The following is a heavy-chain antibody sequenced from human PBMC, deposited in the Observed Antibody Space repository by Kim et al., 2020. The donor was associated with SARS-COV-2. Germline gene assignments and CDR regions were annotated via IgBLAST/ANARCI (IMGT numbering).Heavy chain of an antibody. V-gene: IGHV3-23*01. CDR3: ARGLEYSSSSSIGF. D-gene: IGHD6-6*01. Sequence: ADSVKGRFTISRDNSKNTLYLQMNSLRAEDTAVYYCARGLEYSSSSSIGFWGQGTLVTVSS. J-gene: IGHJ4*02.